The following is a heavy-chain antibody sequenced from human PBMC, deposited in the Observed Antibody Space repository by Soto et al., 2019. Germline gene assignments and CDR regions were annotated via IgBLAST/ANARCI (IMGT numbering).Heavy chain of an antibody. CDR2: ISYDGVNK. J-gene: IGHJ4*02. V-gene: IGHV3-30*18. CDR3: AKPVYNWNDGFFDY. CDR1: GFTFSTYG. D-gene: IGHD1-1*01. Sequence: QVQLVESGGGVVQPGRSLRLSCAASGFTFSTYGMHWVRQAPGKGLEWVAVISYDGVNKYYADSVKGRFTISRDNSKNTLYLQMNSLIAEDTAVYYCAKPVYNWNDGFFDYWGQGTLVTVSS.